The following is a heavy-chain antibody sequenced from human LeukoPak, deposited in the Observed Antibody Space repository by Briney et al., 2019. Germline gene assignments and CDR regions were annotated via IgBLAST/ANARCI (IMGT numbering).Heavy chain of an antibody. J-gene: IGHJ6*02. CDR1: GFTFSSYA. CDR3: ARDRAGARSYYYYGMDV. D-gene: IGHD6-19*01. CDR2: ISYDGSNK. Sequence: GGSLRLSCAASGFTFSSYAMHWVRQAPGKGLKWVAVISYDGSNKYYADSVKGRFTISRDNSKNTLYLQMNSLRAEDTAVYYCARDRAGARSYYYYGMDVWGQGTTVTVSS. V-gene: IGHV3-30-3*01.